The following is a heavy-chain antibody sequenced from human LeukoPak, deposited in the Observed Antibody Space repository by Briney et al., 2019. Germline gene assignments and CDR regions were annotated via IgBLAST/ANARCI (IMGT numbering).Heavy chain of an antibody. Sequence: GASVKVSCKASGYTFTSYGISWVRQAPGQGLEWMGWISAYNGNTNYAQKLQGRVTMSTDTSTSTAYMELRSLRSDDTAVYYCARDSYNISFGFWSGYRGYYYYMDVWGKGTTVTVSS. CDR1: GYTFTSYG. V-gene: IGHV1-18*01. D-gene: IGHD3-3*01. CDR3: ARDSYNISFGFWSGYRGYYYYMDV. CDR2: ISAYNGNT. J-gene: IGHJ6*03.